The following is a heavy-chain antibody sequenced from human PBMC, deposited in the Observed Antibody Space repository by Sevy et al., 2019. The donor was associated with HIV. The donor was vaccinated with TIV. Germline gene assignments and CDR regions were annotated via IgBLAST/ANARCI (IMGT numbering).Heavy chain of an antibody. CDR2: INHSGST. J-gene: IGHJ4*02. V-gene: IGHV4-34*01. CDR3: ARPRPSGYYGY. CDR1: GGSFSGYY. D-gene: IGHD3-3*01. Sequence: SETLSLTCAVYGGSFSGYYWSWIRQPPGKGLEWIGEINHSGSTNYNPALKSRVTISVDTSRSQFSLKLSSVTAAEMAVYYCARPRPSGYYGYWGQGTLVTVSS.